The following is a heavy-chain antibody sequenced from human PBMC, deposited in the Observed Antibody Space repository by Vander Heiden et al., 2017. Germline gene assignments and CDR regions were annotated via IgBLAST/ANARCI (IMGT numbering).Heavy chain of an antibody. CDR2: ISFDGSDE. CDR1: GFIVSSYG. D-gene: IGHD3-10*01. Sequence: QVQLVESGGGVVQPGRSRRLSCEASGFIVSSYGMHWVRQAPGKGLEWVAVISFDGSDEHYAESVKGRFTISRDNSRNTVYLQMDSLGAEDTAVYYCARGGYFGSYGDFDYWGHGTLVTVSS. J-gene: IGHJ4*01. V-gene: IGHV3-33*01. CDR3: ARGGYFGSYGDFDY.